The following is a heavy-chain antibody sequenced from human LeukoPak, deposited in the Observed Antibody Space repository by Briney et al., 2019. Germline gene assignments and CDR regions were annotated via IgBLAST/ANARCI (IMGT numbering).Heavy chain of an antibody. CDR3: ARNPPFGELFTCWHLD. Sequence: PGGSLRLSCAASGFTFSSYWMSWVRQAPGKGLEWVANIKQDGSEKYYVDSVKGRFTISRDNAKNSLYLQMNSLRAEDTAVYYCARNPPFGELFTCWHLDWGQGTLVTVSS. D-gene: IGHD3-10*01. V-gene: IGHV3-7*01. CDR1: GFTFSSYW. CDR2: IKQDGSEK. J-gene: IGHJ4*02.